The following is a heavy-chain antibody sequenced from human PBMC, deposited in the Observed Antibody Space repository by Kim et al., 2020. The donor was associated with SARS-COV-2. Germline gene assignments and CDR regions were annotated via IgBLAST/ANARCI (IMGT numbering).Heavy chain of an antibody. CDR2: ISYEGSKK. CDR3: AKANGFLWFGKFPDDAF. CDR1: GFTFNNYG. J-gene: IGHJ3*01. D-gene: IGHD3-10*01. V-gene: IGHV3-30*18. Sequence: GGSLRLSCAASGFTFNNYGMHWVRQAPGKGLEWVAVISYEGSKKHYAHSVNGRFTISRDSSKNTMSLQMSGLTAEDTAVYYCAKANGFLWFGKFPDDAF.